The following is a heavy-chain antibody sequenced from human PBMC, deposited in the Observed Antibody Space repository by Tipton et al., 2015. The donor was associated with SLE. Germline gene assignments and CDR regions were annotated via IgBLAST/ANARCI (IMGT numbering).Heavy chain of an antibody. CDR1: GFTFSDYS. CDR2: ISYGGSNT. V-gene: IGHV3-30*04. CDR3: ARVGDGTTVTTRVYYGMDV. Sequence: SLRLSCAASGFTFSDYSMHWVRQAPGKGLEWVAVISYGGSNTHYADSAKGRFTISRDNSKNTLYLQMNSLRAEDTAVYYCARVGDGTTVTTRVYYGMDVWGQGTTVTVSS. J-gene: IGHJ6*02. D-gene: IGHD4-17*01.